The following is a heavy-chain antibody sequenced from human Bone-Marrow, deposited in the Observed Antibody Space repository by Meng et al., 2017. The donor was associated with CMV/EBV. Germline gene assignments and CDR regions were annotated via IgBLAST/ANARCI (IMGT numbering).Heavy chain of an antibody. CDR3: ARASLVGATPLDY. D-gene: IGHD1-26*01. V-gene: IGHV3-21*01. J-gene: IGHJ4*02. CDR1: GFTFSNFA. CDR2: ISSSGTYI. Sequence: GEAQKISCAASGFTFSNFAMHWVRQAPGKGLEWVSSISSSGTYIYYADSLKGRFTISRDNAKTSLYVQMNILRADDAAVYYGARASLVGATPLDYWGQGTLVTVSS.